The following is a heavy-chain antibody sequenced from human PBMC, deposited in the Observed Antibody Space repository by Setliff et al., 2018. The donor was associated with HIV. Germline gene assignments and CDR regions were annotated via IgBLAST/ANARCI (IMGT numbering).Heavy chain of an antibody. Sequence: ASVKVSCKASGYTFTAYYAHWVRQAPGQGLEWMGRINPNSGDTIYAQKFQGRVSMTRNTFSSTADMELSSLRSDDTAVYYCERDPNIISFGTRGDFDYWGQGTLVTVSS. CDR2: INPNSGDT. D-gene: IGHD6-13*01. CDR1: GYTFTAYY. J-gene: IGHJ4*02. CDR3: ERDPNIISFGTRGDFDY. V-gene: IGHV1-2*06.